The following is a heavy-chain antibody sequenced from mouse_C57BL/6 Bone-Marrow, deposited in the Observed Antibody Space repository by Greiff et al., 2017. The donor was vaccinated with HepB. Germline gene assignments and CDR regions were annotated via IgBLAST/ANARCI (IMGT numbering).Heavy chain of an antibody. D-gene: IGHD2-5*01. CDR1: GYTFTSYW. CDR2: IDPNSGGT. J-gene: IGHJ4*01. V-gene: IGHV1-72*01. CDR3: ARFYYSKYYAMDY. Sequence: QVQLKQPGAELVKPGASVKLSCKASGYTFTSYWMHWVKQRPGRGLEWIGRIDPNSGGTKYNEKFKSKATLTVDKPSSTAYMQLSSLTSEDSAVYYCARFYYSKYYAMDYWGQGTSVTVSS.